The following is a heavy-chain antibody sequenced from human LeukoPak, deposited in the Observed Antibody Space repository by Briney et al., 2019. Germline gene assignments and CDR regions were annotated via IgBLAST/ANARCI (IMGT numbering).Heavy chain of an antibody. CDR1: GGSISSGDYY. V-gene: IGHV4-30-4*08. CDR2: IYYSGST. Sequence: PSETLSLTCTVSGGSISSGDYYWSWIRQPPGKGLEWIGYIYYSGSTYYNPSLKSRVTISVDTSKNQFSLKLSSVTAADTAVYYCARLPQYQLLGSAEDAFDIWGQGTMVTVSS. CDR3: ARLPQYQLLGSAEDAFDI. D-gene: IGHD2-2*01. J-gene: IGHJ3*02.